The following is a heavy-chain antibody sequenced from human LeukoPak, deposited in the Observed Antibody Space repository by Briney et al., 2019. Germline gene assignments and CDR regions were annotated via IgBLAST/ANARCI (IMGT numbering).Heavy chain of an antibody. V-gene: IGHV4-34*01. CDR3: ARVPDYGDYPAQY. D-gene: IGHD4-17*01. CDR2: INHSGST. Sequence: SETLSLTCAVYGRSFSSYYWSWIRQPPGKGLEWIGEINHSGSTYYNPSLKSRVTISVDTSKNQFSLKLSSVTAADTAVYYCARVPDYGDYPAQYWGQGTLVTVSS. J-gene: IGHJ4*02. CDR1: GRSFSSYY.